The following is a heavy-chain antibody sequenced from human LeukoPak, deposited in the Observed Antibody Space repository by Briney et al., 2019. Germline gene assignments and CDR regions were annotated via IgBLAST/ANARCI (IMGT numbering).Heavy chain of an antibody. V-gene: IGHV1-69*06. CDR1: GGTFSSYA. Sequence: GASVKVSCKASGGTFSSYAISWVRQAPGQGLEWMGGIIPIFGTANYAQEFQGRVTITADKSTSTAYMELSSLRSEDTAVYYCAGEDDSRPGDAFDIWGQGTMVTVSS. J-gene: IGHJ3*02. CDR3: AGEDDSRPGDAFDI. D-gene: IGHD3-22*01. CDR2: IIPIFGTA.